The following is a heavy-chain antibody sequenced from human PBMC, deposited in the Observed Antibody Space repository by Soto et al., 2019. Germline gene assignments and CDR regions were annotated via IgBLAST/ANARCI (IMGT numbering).Heavy chain of an antibody. CDR3: ARAEKDSSFAFDI. J-gene: IGHJ3*02. CDR1: GGTFSSYA. CDR2: IIPIFGTA. Sequence: SVKVSCKASGGTFSSYAISWVRQAPGQGLEWMGGIIPIFGTANYAQKFQGRVTITADESTSTAYMELSNLRSEDTAVYYCARAEKDSSFAFDIWGRGTMVTVSS. D-gene: IGHD3-22*01. V-gene: IGHV1-69*13.